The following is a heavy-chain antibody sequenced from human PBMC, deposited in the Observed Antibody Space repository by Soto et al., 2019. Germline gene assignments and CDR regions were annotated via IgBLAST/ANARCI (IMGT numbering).Heavy chain of an antibody. D-gene: IGHD3-22*01. CDR1: GGSISRGGYL. CDR2: ISYNGRT. J-gene: IGHJ4*02. V-gene: IGHV4-31*03. Sequence: QVQLQESGPGLVKPSQTLSLTCNVSGGSISRGGYLWSWIRQHPGKGLEWIGFISYNGRTSYNPSLKSRVTISADTSKNQISLELNSVTAADTAMYYCARSEVVVIRLHYWGQGTPVTVSS. CDR3: ARSEVVVIRLHY.